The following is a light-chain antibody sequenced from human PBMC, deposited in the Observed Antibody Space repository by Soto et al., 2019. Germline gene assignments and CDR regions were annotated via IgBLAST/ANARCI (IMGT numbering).Light chain of an antibody. J-gene: IGLJ1*01. V-gene: IGLV1-40*01. CDR3: QSYAGSLSYV. Sequence: QSVLTQPPSVSGAPGQRVTISCTGRSSNIGAGYDVHWYQQLPGTAPKLLIYGNSNRPSGVPDRFSGSKSDTSASLAITGIQAEDEADYYCQSYAGSLSYVFGTGTKHTVL. CDR2: GNS. CDR1: SSNIGAGYD.